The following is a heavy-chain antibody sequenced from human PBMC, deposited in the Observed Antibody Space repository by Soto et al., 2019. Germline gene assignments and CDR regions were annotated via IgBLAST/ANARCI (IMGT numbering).Heavy chain of an antibody. V-gene: IGHV1-46*01. D-gene: IGHD1-7*01. Sequence: GASVKVSCKASGYRFTNYYIHWVGQAPGQGLEWMAIINPGGGSTRYAQKFQGRVKVTRDTSRSTAYMELSSLRSDDTGVYYCARDFTPSFTNDWNSVPLPDHWGLGTMLTVSS. CDR1: GYRFTNYY. J-gene: IGHJ4*02. CDR2: INPGGGST. CDR3: ARDFTPSFTNDWNSVPLPDH.